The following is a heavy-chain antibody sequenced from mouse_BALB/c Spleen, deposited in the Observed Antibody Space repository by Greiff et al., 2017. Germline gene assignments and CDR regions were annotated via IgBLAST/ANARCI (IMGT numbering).Heavy chain of an antibody. Sequence: EVKLMESGGGLVKPGGSLKLSCAASGFTFSDYYMYWVRQTPEKRLEWVATISDGGSYTYYPDSVKGRFTISRDNAKNNLYLQMSSLKSEDTAMYYCARDPYRYDLYWYFDVWGAGTTVTVSS. CDR2: ISDGGSYT. D-gene: IGHD2-14*01. CDR3: ARDPYRYDLYWYFDV. CDR1: GFTFSDYY. V-gene: IGHV5-4*02. J-gene: IGHJ1*01.